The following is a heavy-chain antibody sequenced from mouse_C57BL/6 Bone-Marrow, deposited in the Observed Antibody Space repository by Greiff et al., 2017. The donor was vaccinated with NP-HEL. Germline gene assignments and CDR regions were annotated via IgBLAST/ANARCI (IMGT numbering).Heavy chain of an antibody. CDR3: ARGIYYDLYYFDY. D-gene: IGHD2-4*01. CDR1: GYTFTSYW. CDR2: IHPNSGST. V-gene: IGHV1-64*01. J-gene: IGHJ2*01. Sequence: QVQLQQPGAELVKPGASVKLSCKASGYTFTSYWMHWVKQRPGQGLEWIGMIHPNSGSTNYNEKFKSKATLTVDKSSSTAYMPLSSLTSEDSAVYYCARGIYYDLYYFDYWGQGTTLTVSS.